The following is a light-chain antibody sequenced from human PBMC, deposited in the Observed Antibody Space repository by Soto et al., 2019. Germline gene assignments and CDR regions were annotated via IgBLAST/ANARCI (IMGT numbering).Light chain of an antibody. Sequence: QSALTQPASVSGSPGQSITISCTGTSSDVGGYNYVSWYQQHPGKDPKLMIYEVSNRPSGVSHRFSGSKSGNTASLTISGLQAEDEADYYCTAYTSSSALVFGGGTKLTVL. J-gene: IGLJ2*01. CDR1: SSDVGGYNY. CDR2: EVS. CDR3: TAYTSSSALV. V-gene: IGLV2-14*01.